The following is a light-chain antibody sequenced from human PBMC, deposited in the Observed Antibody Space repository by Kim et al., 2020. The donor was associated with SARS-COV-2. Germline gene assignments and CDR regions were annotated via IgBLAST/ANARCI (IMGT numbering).Light chain of an antibody. Sequence: PACISCSSCPCLIPSHTNTCFNLYHQNPGPSPRRLIYNVSNRHGGVPDSFSGSGSGTDFTLNISRVDAEDVGTYYCLQRTHWPWTFGPGTKVDIK. CDR3: LQRTHWPWT. CDR2: NVS. CDR1: PCLIPSHTNTC. V-gene: IGKV2-30*02. J-gene: IGKJ1*01.